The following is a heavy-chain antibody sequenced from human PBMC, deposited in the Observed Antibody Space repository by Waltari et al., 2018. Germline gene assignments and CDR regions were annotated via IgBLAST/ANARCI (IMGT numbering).Heavy chain of an antibody. CDR2: IDPEDGET. CDR3: APLPGGSGQTFDY. Sequence: EVELVQSGAEGKKPGATVKISCKASGYTCMDYFMHWVQQAPGKGLEWMGRIDPEDGETVYSEKFQGRVTITADTSTDTAYMELSSLTSGDTAVYYCAPLPGGSGQTFDYWGQGTLVTVSS. CDR1: GYTCMDYF. D-gene: IGHD3-10*01. V-gene: IGHV1-69-2*01. J-gene: IGHJ4*02.